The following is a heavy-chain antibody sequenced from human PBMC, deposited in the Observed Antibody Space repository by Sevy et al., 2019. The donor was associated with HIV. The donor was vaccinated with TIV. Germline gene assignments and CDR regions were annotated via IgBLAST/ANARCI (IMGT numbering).Heavy chain of an antibody. J-gene: IGHJ3*02. V-gene: IGHV3-9*01. CDR3: AKDMYGSGSYYNGAPGDAFDI. D-gene: IGHD3-10*01. CDR1: GFTFDDYA. Sequence: GGSLRFSCAASGFTFDDYAMHWVRQAPGKGLEWVSGISWNSGSIGYADSVKGRFTISRDNAKNSLYLQMNSLRAEDTALYYCAKDMYGSGSYYNGAPGDAFDIWGQGTMVTVSS. CDR2: ISWNSGSI.